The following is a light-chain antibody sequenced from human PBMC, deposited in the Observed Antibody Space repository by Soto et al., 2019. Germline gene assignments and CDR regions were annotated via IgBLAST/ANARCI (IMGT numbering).Light chain of an antibody. Sequence: QSVLTQPPSVSGAPGQRVTISCTGSSSNIGAGYDVHWYQQLPGTAPKLLIYHNSDRPSGVPDRFSGSKSGTSASLAITGLQAEGEADYYCQSYDSGLSAFYVFGTGTKVTVL. CDR2: HNS. J-gene: IGLJ1*01. V-gene: IGLV1-40*01. CDR1: SSNIGAGYD. CDR3: QSYDSGLSAFYV.